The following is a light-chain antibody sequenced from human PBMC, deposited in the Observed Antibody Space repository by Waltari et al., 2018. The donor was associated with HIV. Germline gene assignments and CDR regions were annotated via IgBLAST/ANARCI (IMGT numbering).Light chain of an antibody. CDR2: GAS. CDR1: QTVSDNN. J-gene: IGKJ3*01. V-gene: IGKV3-20*01. Sequence: EIVLTQSPGTLSLSPGERATLSCRASQTVSDNNFAWYQQKPGQVPRLLIYGASSRATGIPDRFSGSASGTEFTLTISRLDPEDVAVYYCQQYYASGRFTFGPGTRVHIK. CDR3: QQYYASGRFT.